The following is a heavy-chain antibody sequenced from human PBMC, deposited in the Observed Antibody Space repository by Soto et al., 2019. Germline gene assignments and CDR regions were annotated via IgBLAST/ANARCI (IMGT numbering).Heavy chain of an antibody. Sequence: QMQLVESGGGVVQPVRSRRLSCSASGYTFRDHVIHRVRQVPDKGLEWVAYISFNGIDKWYADSVKGRFTISRDNYRDTVYLQMNGRRPEDTAVHYCVIGEGRNGHDTRLDYWGQGTLVTVSS. CDR1: GYTFRDHV. CDR3: VIGEGRNGHDTRLDY. D-gene: IGHD3-10*01. J-gene: IGHJ4*02. CDR2: ISFNGIDK. V-gene: IGHV3-30*03.